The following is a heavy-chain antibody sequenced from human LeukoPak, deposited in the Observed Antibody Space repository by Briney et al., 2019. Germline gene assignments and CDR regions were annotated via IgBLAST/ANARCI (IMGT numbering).Heavy chain of an antibody. V-gene: IGHV3-49*04. CDR1: GFTFGDYA. J-gene: IGHJ2*01. Sequence: HPGGSLRLSCTASGFTFGDYAMSWVRQAPGKGLEWVGFIRSKAYGGTTEYAASVKGRFTISRDDYKSIAYLQMNSLKTEDTAVYYCTKCIAAAGRWYFDLWGRGTLVTVSS. CDR2: IRSKAYGGTT. CDR3: TKCIAAAGRWYFDL. D-gene: IGHD6-13*01.